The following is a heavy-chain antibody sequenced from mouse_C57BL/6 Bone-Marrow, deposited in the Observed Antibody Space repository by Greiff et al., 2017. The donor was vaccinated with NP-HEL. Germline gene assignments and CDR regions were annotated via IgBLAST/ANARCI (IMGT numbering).Heavy chain of an antibody. CDR2: IYPGSGNT. CDR3: ALGENYGSSYYFDY. Sequence: QVQLQQSGPELVKPGASVKISCKASGYSFTSYYIHWVKQRPGQGLEWIGWIYPGSGNTKYNEKFKGKATLTADTSSSTAYMQLSSLTSEDSAVYYCALGENYGSSYYFDYWGQGTTLTVSS. J-gene: IGHJ2*01. CDR1: GYSFTSYY. V-gene: IGHV1-66*01. D-gene: IGHD1-1*01.